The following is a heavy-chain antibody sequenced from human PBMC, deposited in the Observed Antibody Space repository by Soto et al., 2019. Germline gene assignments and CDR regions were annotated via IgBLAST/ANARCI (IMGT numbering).Heavy chain of an antibody. CDR2: IYYSGST. J-gene: IGHJ3*02. V-gene: IGHV4-30-4*01. D-gene: IGHD2-15*01. CDR3: ARGGWFSAFDI. Sequence: SETLSLTCTVSGGSISSGDYYWSWIRQPPGKGLEWIGYIYYSGSTYYNPSLKSRVTISVDTSKNQFSLKLSSVTAADTAVYYCARGGWFSAFDIWGQGTMVTVS. CDR1: GGSISSGDYY.